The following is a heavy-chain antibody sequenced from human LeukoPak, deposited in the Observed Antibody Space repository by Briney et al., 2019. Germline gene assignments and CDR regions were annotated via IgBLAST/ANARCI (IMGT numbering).Heavy chain of an antibody. V-gene: IGHV3-23*01. Sequence: GGSLRLSCAASGFTFSNFAMSWVRQAPGKGLEWVSAISVGSDSIYYTDSVKGRFTISRDNSRSTLYLQMNSLRAEDTAVYYCAKEPPLLRRHFDYWGQGTLVTVSS. D-gene: IGHD3-3*01. CDR1: GFTFSNFA. CDR3: AKEPPLLRRHFDY. J-gene: IGHJ4*02. CDR2: ISVGSDSI.